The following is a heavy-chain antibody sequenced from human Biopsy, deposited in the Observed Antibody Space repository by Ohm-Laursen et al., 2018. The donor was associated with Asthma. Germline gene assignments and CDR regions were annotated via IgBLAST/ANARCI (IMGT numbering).Heavy chain of an antibody. V-gene: IGHV4-39*01. J-gene: IGHJ5*02. D-gene: IGHD3-3*01. Sequence: PSQTLSLTWPVSADSISSNNFYWGWIRQPPGKGLEWIATISYTGSTYYNPSLKSRVTISVDTSKNQFSLKLGSVTAADTAVYYCARFTASITIFGVVNNWFDPWGQGTLVTVSS. CDR3: ARFTASITIFGVVNNWFDP. CDR2: ISYTGST. CDR1: ADSISSNNFY.